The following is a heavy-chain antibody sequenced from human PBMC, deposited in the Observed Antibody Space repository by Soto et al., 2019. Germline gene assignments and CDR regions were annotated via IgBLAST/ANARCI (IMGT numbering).Heavy chain of an antibody. Sequence: QVQLVETGGGLVKPGGSLRLSCAVSGFTVSDHYMTWIRQAPGKRLEWVAYISGSGTYTNYADSVKGRFIISRDIAQNSLWLQIISLRAEDTAVYNCARSSGWRQVVGYKYGLDVWGQGTAVTVSS. V-gene: IGHV3-11*06. CDR1: GFTVSDHY. CDR2: ISGSGTYT. CDR3: ARSSGWRQVVGYKYGLDV. D-gene: IGHD5-18*01. J-gene: IGHJ6*02.